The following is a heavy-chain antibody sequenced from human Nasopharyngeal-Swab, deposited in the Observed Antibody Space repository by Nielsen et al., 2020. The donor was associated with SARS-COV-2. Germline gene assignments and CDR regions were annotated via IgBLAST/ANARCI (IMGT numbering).Heavy chain of an antibody. CDR2: VSGSGGTT. CDR3: AKDRCCSGGACYFSGFDY. CDR1: GFTFSSYA. Sequence: GESLKISCAASGFTFSSYAMSWVRQAPGKGLEWVSGVSGSGGTTKYADSVKGRFTISRDNSKNKLYLQMHSLRVEDTAVYYCAKDRCCSGGACYFSGFDYWGLGTLVTVSS. V-gene: IGHV3-23*01. J-gene: IGHJ4*02. D-gene: IGHD2-15*01.